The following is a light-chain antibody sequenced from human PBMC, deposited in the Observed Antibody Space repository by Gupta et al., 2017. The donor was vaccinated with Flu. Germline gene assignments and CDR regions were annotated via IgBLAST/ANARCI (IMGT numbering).Light chain of an antibody. CDR2: EVS. Sequence: SVTISCAGSSSDVGGYSFVSWYQQHPGKAPKFLIYEVSKRPSGVPDRFSGSKSGNTASLTVSGLQAEDEADYYCSSYAGSYTWVFGGGTKLTVL. J-gene: IGLJ3*02. V-gene: IGLV2-8*01. CDR3: SSYAGSYTWV. CDR1: SSDVGGYSF.